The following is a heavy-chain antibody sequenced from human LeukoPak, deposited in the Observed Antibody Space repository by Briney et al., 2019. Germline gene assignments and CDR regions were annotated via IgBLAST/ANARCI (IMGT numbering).Heavy chain of an antibody. D-gene: IGHD3-22*01. CDR3: AKDLRPYYYDSGGYCY. Sequence: GGSLRLSCAASGFTFSSYAMSWVRQAPGKGLEWVSAISGSGGSTYYADSVKGRFTISRDNSKNTLYLQMNSLRAEDTAVYYCAKDLRPYYYDSGGYCYWGQGTLVTVSS. J-gene: IGHJ4*02. CDR2: ISGSGGST. CDR1: GFTFSSYA. V-gene: IGHV3-23*01.